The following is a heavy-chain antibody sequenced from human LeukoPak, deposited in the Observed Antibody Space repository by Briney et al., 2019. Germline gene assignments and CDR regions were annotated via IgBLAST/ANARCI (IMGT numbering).Heavy chain of an antibody. CDR1: GFTFSDYY. V-gene: IGHV3-11*04. CDR3: GRSQNYNDSSGYSY. J-gene: IGHJ4*02. D-gene: IGHD3-22*01. CDR2: ISSGGSTI. Sequence: TPGGSLRLSCAASGFTFSDYYMSWIRQAPGKGLEWVSYISSGGSTIKYADSVKGRFTVSRDNAKKSLYLQMNSLRAEDTAVYYCGRSQNYNDSSGYSYWGQGTLVTVSS.